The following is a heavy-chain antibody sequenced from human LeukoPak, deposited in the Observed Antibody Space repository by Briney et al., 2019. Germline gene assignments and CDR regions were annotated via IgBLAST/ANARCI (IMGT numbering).Heavy chain of an antibody. D-gene: IGHD6-6*01. CDR3: AREATLEYSSSSGRSPVDY. V-gene: IGHV1-69*13. J-gene: IGHJ4*02. CDR1: GGTFSSYA. CDR2: IIPIFGTA. Sequence: SVKVSCKASGGTFSSYAISWVRQAPGQGLEWMGGIIPIFGTANYAQKFQGRVTIAADESTSTAYMELSSLRSEDTAVYYCAREATLEYSSSSGRSPVDYWGQGTLVTVSS.